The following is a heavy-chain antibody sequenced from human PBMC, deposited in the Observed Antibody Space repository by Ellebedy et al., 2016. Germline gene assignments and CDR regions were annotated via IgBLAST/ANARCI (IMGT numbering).Heavy chain of an antibody. J-gene: IGHJ6*02. CDR1: GGSISSGGYY. CDR3: ARDQVGTGASPYYYYGMDV. Sequence: SETLSLTCTVSGGSISSGGYYWSWIRQHPGKGLEWIGYIYYSGSTYYNPSLKSRVTISVDTSKNQFSLKLSSVTAADTAVYYCARDQVGTGASPYYYYGMDVWGQGTTVTVSS. CDR2: IYYSGST. V-gene: IGHV4-31*03. D-gene: IGHD1-26*01.